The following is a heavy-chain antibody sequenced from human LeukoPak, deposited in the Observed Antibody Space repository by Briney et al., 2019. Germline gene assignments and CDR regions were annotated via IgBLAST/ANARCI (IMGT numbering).Heavy chain of an antibody. CDR3: AKGGSGYKDV. D-gene: IGHD2-15*01. J-gene: IGHJ6*03. Sequence: PGGSLRLSCAASGFTFSSYAMHWVRQAPGKGLEWVAVISYDGSNKYYADSVKGRFTISRDNSKNTLYLQMNSLRAEDTAVYYCAKGGSGYKDVWGKGTTVTVSS. CDR1: GFTFSSYA. V-gene: IGHV3-30-3*01. CDR2: ISYDGSNK.